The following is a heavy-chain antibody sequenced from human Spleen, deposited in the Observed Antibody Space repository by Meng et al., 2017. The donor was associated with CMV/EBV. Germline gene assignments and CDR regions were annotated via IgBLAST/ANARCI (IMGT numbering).Heavy chain of an antibody. CDR2: INPNSGGA. CDR3: ARAIFEVAHKGGWFDP. CDR1: GHTFTDYY. Sequence: ASVKVSCKASGHTFTDYYMHWVRQAPGQGLEWMGWINPNSGGANYAQKFQGRVTMTRDTSISTAYMDLRRLTSDDTAIYYCARAIFEVAHKGGWFDPWGQGTLVTVSS. J-gene: IGHJ5*02. D-gene: IGHD3-3*01. V-gene: IGHV1-2*02.